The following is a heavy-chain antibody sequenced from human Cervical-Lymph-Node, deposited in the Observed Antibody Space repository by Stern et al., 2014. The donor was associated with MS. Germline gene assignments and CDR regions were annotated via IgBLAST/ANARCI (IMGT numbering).Heavy chain of an antibody. V-gene: IGHV2-5*02. Sequence: QITLKESGPTLVKPTQTLTLTCTFSGFSLSTSGVGVGWIRQPPGKALEWLALIYWDDDERYSPSLESRLTITKDTSKNLVFLTMTNMDPVDTATYYCAHLTTATALDYWGQGTLVTVSS. CDR1: GFSLSTSGVG. J-gene: IGHJ4*02. CDR3: AHLTTATALDY. CDR2: IYWDDDE. D-gene: IGHD1-1*01.